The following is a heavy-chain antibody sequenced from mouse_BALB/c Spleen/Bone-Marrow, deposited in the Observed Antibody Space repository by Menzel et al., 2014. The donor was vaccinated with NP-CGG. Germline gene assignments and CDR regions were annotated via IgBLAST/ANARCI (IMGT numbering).Heavy chain of an antibody. Sequence: EVKLVESGGGLVQPGGSLKLSCAASGFDFSRYWMSWVRQAPGKGLEWIGEINPDSSTINYTPSLKDKFIISRDNAKNALILQMSKVRSEDTVLYYSARQDYYDESDYWGQGTSLTVSS. CDR3: ARQDYYDESDY. J-gene: IGHJ2*02. V-gene: IGHV4-1*02. CDR2: INPDSSTI. CDR1: GFDFSRYW. D-gene: IGHD2-4*01.